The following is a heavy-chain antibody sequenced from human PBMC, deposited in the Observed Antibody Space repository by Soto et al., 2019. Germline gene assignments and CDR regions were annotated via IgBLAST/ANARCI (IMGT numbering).Heavy chain of an antibody. D-gene: IGHD2-2*01. V-gene: IGHV3-30-3*01. CDR3: ARSPGYCSTTRCYGRDFAMDV. CDR1: RFTFSNYA. CDR2: ISFDGSTK. J-gene: IGHJ6*02. Sequence: QVQLVEFGGGVVQPGRSLRLSCAASRFTFSNYAMHWVRQAPGKGLQWVALISFDGSTKYYADSVKGRFTISRDNSKNSLYLQMNSVRAEDTAWYYRARSPGYCSTTRCYGRDFAMDVWGQGTTVTVSS.